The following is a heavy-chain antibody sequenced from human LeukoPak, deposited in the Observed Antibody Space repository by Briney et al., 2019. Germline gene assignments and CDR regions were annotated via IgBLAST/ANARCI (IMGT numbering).Heavy chain of an antibody. V-gene: IGHV1-18*01. CDR2: ISAYNGNT. CDR1: GHTFTNYG. D-gene: IGHD2-15*01. CDR3: ARENRYCSGGSCYSVASDDAFDI. J-gene: IGHJ3*02. Sequence: ASVKVSCKASGHTFTNYGITWVRQPPGPGHEWMGWISAYNGNTNYSQKFQGRVNMTTDTSTNTVYMELRSLRSDDTAVYYCARENRYCSGGSCYSVASDDAFDIWGQGTMVTVSS.